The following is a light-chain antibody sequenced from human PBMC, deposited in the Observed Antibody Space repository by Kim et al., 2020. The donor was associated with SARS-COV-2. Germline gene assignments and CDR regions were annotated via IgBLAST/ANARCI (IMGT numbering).Light chain of an antibody. J-gene: IGKJ1*01. CDR1: QSVSIN. Sequence: VSPGERATITCRASQSVSINLDWYQQKPGQAPRLLIYRASTRATAIPARFSGSGSGTEFTLTIGSLQSEDFAVYYCQQCNNWPWTFGQGTKVDIK. CDR3: QQCNNWPWT. V-gene: IGKV3-15*01. CDR2: RAS.